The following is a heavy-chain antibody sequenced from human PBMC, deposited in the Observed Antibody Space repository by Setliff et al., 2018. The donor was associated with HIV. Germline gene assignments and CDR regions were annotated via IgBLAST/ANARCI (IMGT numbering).Heavy chain of an antibody. D-gene: IGHD6-19*01. J-gene: IGHJ4*02. CDR2: LYIRTGTT. CDR1: GASISDGTFY. CDR3: ARQGAVTGHSFDS. V-gene: IGHV4-61*09. Sequence: SQTLSLTCAVSGASISDGTFYWSWIRQPAGKGLEWIGHLYIRTGTTNYSPSLKGRVTISLDTSNNQFSLRLNSVTAADTAIYYCARQGAVTGHSFDSWGPGALVTVSS.